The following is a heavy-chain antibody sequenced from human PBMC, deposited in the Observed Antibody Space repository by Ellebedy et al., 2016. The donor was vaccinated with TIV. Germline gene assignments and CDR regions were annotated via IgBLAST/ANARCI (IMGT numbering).Heavy chain of an antibody. D-gene: IGHD3-10*01. CDR1: GFTFSSYA. CDR3: ARGAGITMVRGVTNY. V-gene: IGHV3-30-3*01. Sequence: SLKISCAASGFTFSSYAMHWVRQAPGKGLEWVAVISYDGSNKYYADSVKGRFTISRDNSKNTLYLQMNSLGAEDTAVYYCARGAGITMVRGVTNYWGQGTLVTVSS. CDR2: ISYDGSNK. J-gene: IGHJ4*02.